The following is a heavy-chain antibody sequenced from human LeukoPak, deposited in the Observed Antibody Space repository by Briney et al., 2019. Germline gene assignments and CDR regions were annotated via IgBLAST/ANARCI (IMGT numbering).Heavy chain of an antibody. D-gene: IGHD3-10*01. CDR2: IKQGGSEK. V-gene: IGHV3-7*01. Sequence: GGSLRLSCAASGFTFSSYWMSWVRQAPGKGLEWVANIKQGGSEKYYVDSVKGRFTISRDNSKNTLYLQMNSLRAEDTAVYYCARNLYGSGSYEYYFDYWGQGTLVTVSS. J-gene: IGHJ4*02. CDR1: GFTFSSYW. CDR3: ARNLYGSGSYEYYFDY.